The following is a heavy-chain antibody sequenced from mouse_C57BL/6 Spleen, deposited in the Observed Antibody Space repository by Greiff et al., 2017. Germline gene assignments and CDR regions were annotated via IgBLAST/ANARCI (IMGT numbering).Heavy chain of an antibody. V-gene: IGHV1-82*01. Sequence: QVQLQQSGPELVKPGASVKISCKASGYAFSSSWMNWVKQRPGKGLEWIGRIYPGDGDTNYNGKFKGKATLTADKSSSTAYMQLSSLTSEDSAVYFCVTTGYYAMDYWGQGTSVTVSS. CDR3: VTTGYYAMDY. CDR2: IYPGDGDT. D-gene: IGHD2-12*01. J-gene: IGHJ4*01. CDR1: GYAFSSSW.